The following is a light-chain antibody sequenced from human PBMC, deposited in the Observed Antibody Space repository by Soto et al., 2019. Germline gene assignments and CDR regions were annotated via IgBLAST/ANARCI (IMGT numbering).Light chain of an antibody. Sequence: EIVMTQSPATLSVSPGERATLSCRASQSVSSNLAWYQQKPGQAPRLLIYGASTRATGIPARFSGSGSGTEFTLTISSLQSEDFAVYYCQQCNDWPPVTFSQGTKVEIK. V-gene: IGKV3-15*01. J-gene: IGKJ1*01. CDR3: QQCNDWPPVT. CDR2: GAS. CDR1: QSVSSN.